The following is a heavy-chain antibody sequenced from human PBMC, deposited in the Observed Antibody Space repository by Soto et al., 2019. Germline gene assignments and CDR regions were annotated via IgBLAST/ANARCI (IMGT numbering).Heavy chain of an antibody. J-gene: IGHJ4*02. V-gene: IGHV1-46*01. D-gene: IGHD4-4*01. CDR3: ATLYTAFDY. Sequence: QVQLVQSGAEVKKPGASVKVSCEASGYTFTAYYIHWVRQAPGQGLEWMGMINPSGGSTRYAQKFQGRVTMTRDTSTSTVYMDLSSLRSEDTAVYYCATLYTAFDYWGQGTLVTVSS. CDR2: INPSGGST. CDR1: GYTFTAYY.